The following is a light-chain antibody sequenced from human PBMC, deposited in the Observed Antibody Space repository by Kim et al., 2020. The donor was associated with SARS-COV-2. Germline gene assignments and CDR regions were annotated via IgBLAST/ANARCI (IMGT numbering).Light chain of an antibody. CDR2: GAS. CDR1: QSVRGSC. CDR3: QQYGNAPLT. V-gene: IGKV3-20*01. Sequence: SPGERATLSCRASQSVRGSCLAWYQQIPGQAPRLLISGASSRAAGIPDRFSGSGSGTDFTLTISRLEPEDFAVYYCQQYGNAPLTFGGGTKVDIK. J-gene: IGKJ4*01.